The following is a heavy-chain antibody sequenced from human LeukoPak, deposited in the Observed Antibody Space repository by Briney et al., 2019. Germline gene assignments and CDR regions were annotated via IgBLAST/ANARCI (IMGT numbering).Heavy chain of an antibody. CDR2: IYYSGST. J-gene: IGHJ4*02. CDR3: ARIVGAIPLTRYFDY. CDR1: GGSISSSSYY. D-gene: IGHD1-26*01. V-gene: IGHV4-39*07. Sequence: PSETLSLTCTVSGGSISSSSYYWGWIRQPPGKGLEWIGSIYYSGSTYYNPSLKSRVTISVDTSKNQFSLKLSSVTAADTAVYYCARIVGAIPLTRYFDYWGQGTLVTVSS.